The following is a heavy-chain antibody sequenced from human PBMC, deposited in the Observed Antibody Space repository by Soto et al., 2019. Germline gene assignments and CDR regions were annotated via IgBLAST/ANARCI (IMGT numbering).Heavy chain of an antibody. D-gene: IGHD1-26*01. V-gene: IGHV1-46*01. Sequence: AASVKVSCKASGYTFTSYYMHWVRQAPGQGLEWMGIINPSGGSTSYAQKFQGRVTMTRDTSTSTVYMELSSLRSEDTAVYYCARGGGNKWELRQSYFDYWGQGTLVTVSS. CDR1: GYTFTSYY. CDR2: INPSGGST. CDR3: ARGGGNKWELRQSYFDY. J-gene: IGHJ4*02.